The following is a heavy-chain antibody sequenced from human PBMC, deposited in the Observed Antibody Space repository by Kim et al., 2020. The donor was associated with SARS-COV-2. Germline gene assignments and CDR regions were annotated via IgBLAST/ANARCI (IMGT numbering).Heavy chain of an antibody. Sequence: GGSLRLSCAASGCTFNGSAIHWVRQASGKGLAWVGRIRSKANSYATTYAASVRGRFIISRDDSKNTADLQMNNMKTEDTAVYYCTRFPATTSAIWDAFD. J-gene: IGHJ3*02. D-gene: IGHD1-1*01. CDR3: TRFPATTSAIWDAFD. CDR1: GCTFNGSA. V-gene: IGHV3-73*01. CDR2: IRSKANSYAT.